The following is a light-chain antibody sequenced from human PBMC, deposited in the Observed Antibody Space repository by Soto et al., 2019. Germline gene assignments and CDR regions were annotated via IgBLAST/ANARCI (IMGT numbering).Light chain of an antibody. CDR3: TSWTTSTTMK. V-gene: IGLV2-14*01. CDR2: DVN. Sequence: QSVLTQPASVSGSPGQSITISCTGTSSDVGAYNYVSWYQQHPGKAPKLMIYDVNIRPSGVSNRFSGSKSGNTASLTISGLQAEDEADYYCTSWTTSTTMKFGGGTKLIVL. CDR1: SSDVGAYNY. J-gene: IGLJ2*01.